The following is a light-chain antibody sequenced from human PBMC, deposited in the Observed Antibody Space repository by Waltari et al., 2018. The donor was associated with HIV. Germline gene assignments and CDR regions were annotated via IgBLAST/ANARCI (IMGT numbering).Light chain of an antibody. J-gene: IGLJ2*01. V-gene: IGLV1-40*01. CDR2: NNT. CDR3: QSYDISLSGWV. CDR1: SSNIGAGFD. Sequence: QSVLTRPPSVSGAPGQRVTISCTGTSSNIGAGFDVHWYQQLPGTVPKVLIYNNTDRPSGVPDRFSGSKSATSASLAITGLQAEDEANYYCQSYDISLSGWVFGGGTKLTVL.